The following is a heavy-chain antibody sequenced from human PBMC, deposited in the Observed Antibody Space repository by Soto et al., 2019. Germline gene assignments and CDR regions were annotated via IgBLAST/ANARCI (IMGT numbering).Heavy chain of an antibody. CDR2: ISYDGSNT. CDR3: AKDGNVYSSGWYAPSLDY. D-gene: IGHD6-19*01. V-gene: IGHV3-30*18. J-gene: IGHJ4*02. CDR1: GFTFSTYG. Sequence: QVQLVESGGGVVQPGRSLRLSCAASGFTFSTYGIHWVRQAPGKGQEWVAVISYDGSNTYYADSVKGRFTISRDNSKNTLYLQMNSLRAEDTAVYYCAKDGNVYSSGWYAPSLDYWGQGTLVTVSS.